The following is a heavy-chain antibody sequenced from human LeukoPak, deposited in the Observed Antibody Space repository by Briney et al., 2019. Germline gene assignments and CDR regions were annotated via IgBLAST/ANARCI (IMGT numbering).Heavy chain of an antibody. V-gene: IGHV3-53*01. CDR2: IYSGGNT. CDR1: GFSFSSNY. J-gene: IGHJ4*02. CDR3: SGGGFAVIDY. D-gene: IGHD3-16*01. Sequence: GGSLRLSCAASGFSFSSNYMTWVRQAPGKGLEWVSVIYSGGNTYYADSVKDRFTISRDKSKNTLYLHMNSLRAEDTAVYYCSGGGFAVIDYWGQGTLVTVSS.